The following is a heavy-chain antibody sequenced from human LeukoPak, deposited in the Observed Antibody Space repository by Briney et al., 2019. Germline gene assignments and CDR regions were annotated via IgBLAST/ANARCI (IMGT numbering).Heavy chain of an antibody. CDR3: ARVQYYYDSSGDYYFDY. D-gene: IGHD3-22*01. CDR2: IKQDGSEK. J-gene: IGHJ4*02. Sequence: GGSLRLSCAASGFTFSSYWMSWVRQAPGKGLEWVANIKQDGSEKYYVDSVKGRFTTSRDNAKNSLYLQMNSLRAEDTAVYYCARVQYYYDSSGDYYFDYWGQGTLVTVSS. V-gene: IGHV3-7*01. CDR1: GFTFSSYW.